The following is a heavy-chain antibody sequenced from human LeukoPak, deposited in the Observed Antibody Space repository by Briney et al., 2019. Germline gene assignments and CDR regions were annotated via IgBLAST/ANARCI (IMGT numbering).Heavy chain of an antibody. CDR3: GKDLLSGSSAWYPTPFDY. D-gene: IGHD6-19*01. J-gene: IGHJ4*02. CDR1: GSTFSSHA. CDR2: ISGDGGIT. Sequence: PGGSLRLSCAASGSTFSSHAMSWVRQAPGKGLEWVSIISGDGGITYYADSVKGRFTISRDNSKNTLYLQMNSLRAEDTAVYYFGKDLLSGSSAWYPTPFDYWGQGTLVTVSS. V-gene: IGHV3-23*01.